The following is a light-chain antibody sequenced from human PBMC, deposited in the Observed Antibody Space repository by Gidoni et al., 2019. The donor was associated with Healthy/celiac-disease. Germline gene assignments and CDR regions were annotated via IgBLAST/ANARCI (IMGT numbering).Light chain of an antibody. CDR1: QRISSY. CDR3: QQSYSIPYT. Sequence: DIQMTQSPSSLSASVGDRVTITCRASQRISSYLNWYQQKPGKAPNRLIYAASTLQSGVPSRFSGRGSGTDFTLTISSLQPEDFATYYCQQSYSIPYTFGQGTKLEIK. V-gene: IGKV1-39*01. J-gene: IGKJ2*01. CDR2: AAS.